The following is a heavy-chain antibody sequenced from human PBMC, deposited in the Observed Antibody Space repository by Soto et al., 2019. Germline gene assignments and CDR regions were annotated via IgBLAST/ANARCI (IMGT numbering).Heavy chain of an antibody. CDR2: INGGGTT. CDR3: AKDRRWVYCSGGTCYSADY. J-gene: IGHJ4*02. D-gene: IGHD2-15*01. CDR1: GFTFSTYV. Sequence: EVQLLESGGALVQPGGSLRLSCAVSGFTFSTYVMYWVRQAPGKGLECVSSINGGGTTYYSDFVRGRFTISRDISKNTLYLQMNSLRADDTAVYYCAKDRRWVYCSGGTCYSADYWGQGTLVTVSS. V-gene: IGHV3-23*01.